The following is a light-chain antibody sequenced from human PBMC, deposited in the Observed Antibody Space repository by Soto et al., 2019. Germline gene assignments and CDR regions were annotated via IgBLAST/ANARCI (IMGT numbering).Light chain of an antibody. CDR2: AAS. V-gene: IGKV1-9*01. CDR3: QQAYSFPIT. J-gene: IGKJ5*01. CDR1: QGISSF. Sequence: DIQLTQSPSFLSASAGDXVTIACRASQGISSFLAWYQQKPGRAPKLLIYAASTLQSGVPSRFSGSGSGTDFTLSINSLQPEDFATYYCQQAYSFPITLGQGTRLEIK.